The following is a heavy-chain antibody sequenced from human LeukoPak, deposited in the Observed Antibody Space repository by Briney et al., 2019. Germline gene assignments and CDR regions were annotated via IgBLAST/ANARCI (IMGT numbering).Heavy chain of an antibody. Sequence: SQALPLTFAISGDSVSINSAAWNWVRQSPARGLEWLGSTYYRSKWYNDDVVSEKRRITINPDTTKKQFSLQLTSVTPEDTAVYYCARAAKGEYYFDYWGQGTLVTVSS. CDR2: TYYRSKWYN. J-gene: IGHJ4*02. CDR1: GDSVSINSAA. D-gene: IGHD2-15*01. V-gene: IGHV6-1*01. CDR3: ARAAKGEYYFDY.